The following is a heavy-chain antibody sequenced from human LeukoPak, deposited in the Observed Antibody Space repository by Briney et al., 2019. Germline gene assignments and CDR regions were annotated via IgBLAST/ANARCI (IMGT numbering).Heavy chain of an antibody. D-gene: IGHD3-10*01. J-gene: IGHJ4*02. CDR1: GFTFSSYA. CDR2: ISYDGSNK. V-gene: IGHV3-30-3*01. CDR3: ARDFISFDY. Sequence: GGSLRLSCAASGFTFSSYAMHWVRQAPGKGLEWVAVISYDGSNKYYADSVKGRFTISRGNSKNTLYLQMNSLRAEDTAVYYCARDFISFDYWGQGTLVTVSS.